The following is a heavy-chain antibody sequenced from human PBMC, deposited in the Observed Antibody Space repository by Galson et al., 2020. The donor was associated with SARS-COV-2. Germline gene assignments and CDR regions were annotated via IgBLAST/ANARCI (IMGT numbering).Heavy chain of an antibody. CDR3: AREPYTSGWDY. J-gene: IGHJ4*02. CDR1: GYTSRNSA. D-gene: IGHD6-19*01. V-gene: IGHV1-3*01. Sequence: ASVKVSCKASGYTSRNSAVHWVPQAPGQRLEWMGWINAGNGNTRYSQKFQGRVTISRDTSATTVYMEVSSLRSEDTAVYYSAREPYTSGWDYWGQGTLVSVSS. CDR2: INAGNGNT.